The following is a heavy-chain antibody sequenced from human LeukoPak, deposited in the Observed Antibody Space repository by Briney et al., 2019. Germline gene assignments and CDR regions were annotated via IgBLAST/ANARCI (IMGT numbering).Heavy chain of an antibody. D-gene: IGHD3-3*01. CDR1: GYTFTGYY. Sequence: ASVKVSCKASGYTFTGYYMHWVRQAPGQGLEWMGGIIPIFGTANYAQKFQGRVTITADESTSTAYMELSSLRSEDTAVYYCARATHITIFGVVIYYYYGMDVWGQGTTVTVSS. CDR2: IIPIFGTA. J-gene: IGHJ6*02. CDR3: ARATHITIFGVVIYYYYGMDV. V-gene: IGHV1-69*13.